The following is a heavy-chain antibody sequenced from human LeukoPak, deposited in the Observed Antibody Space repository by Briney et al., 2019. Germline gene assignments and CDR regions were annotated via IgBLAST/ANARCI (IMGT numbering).Heavy chain of an antibody. CDR2: INARGDT. D-gene: IGHD2-2*01. CDR1: GGSFSGYY. Sequence: PSETLSLTCAVYGGSFSGYYWNWIRQPPGKGLEWIGEINARGDTNYNPSLKSRVTISVDTSKNQFSLSLSSMSASDTAVYYCARGQVPAARGHNWFDPWGQGTLVTVSS. V-gene: IGHV4-34*01. CDR3: ARGQVPAARGHNWFDP. J-gene: IGHJ5*02.